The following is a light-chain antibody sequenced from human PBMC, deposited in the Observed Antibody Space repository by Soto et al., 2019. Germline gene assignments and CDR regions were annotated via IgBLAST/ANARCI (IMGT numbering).Light chain of an antibody. Sequence: EIVLTQFPGILSLSPGERATLSCRASQTVSDNFLAWYQQKPGQSPRLLIYFTSSRATGIPDRFRGSGSGTDFTLTISRLEPEDFAVYYCQQYGGSPPYNFGQGTKLEI. CDR2: FTS. CDR3: QQYGGSPPYN. V-gene: IGKV3-20*01. J-gene: IGKJ2*01. CDR1: QTVSDNF.